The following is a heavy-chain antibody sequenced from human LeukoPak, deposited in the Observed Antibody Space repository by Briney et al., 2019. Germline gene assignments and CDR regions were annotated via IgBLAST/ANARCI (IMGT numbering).Heavy chain of an antibody. J-gene: IGHJ5*02. D-gene: IGHD3/OR15-3a*01. CDR2: NIPLFGTT. Sequence: SVKVSCKASGGTFSSYAISWVRQAPGQGLEWMGRNIPLFGTTNYAQKFQGRVTITTDESTSTAYMELSSLRPEDTAVYYCAYGLALTGWFDPWGQGTLVTVSS. CDR1: GGTFSSYA. V-gene: IGHV1-69*05. CDR3: AYGLALTGWFDP.